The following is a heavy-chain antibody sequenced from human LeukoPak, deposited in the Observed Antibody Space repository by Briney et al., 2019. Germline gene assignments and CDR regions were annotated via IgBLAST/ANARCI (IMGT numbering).Heavy chain of an antibody. Sequence: AASVNVSCKASGYTFTSYDINWVRQATGQGLEWMGWMNPNSGNTGYAQKFQGRVTMTRNTSISTAYMELSSLRSEDTAVYYCARGGERFLEWLLPKYNWFDPWGQGTLVTVSS. D-gene: IGHD3-3*01. CDR2: MNPNSGNT. V-gene: IGHV1-8*01. CDR1: GYTFTSYD. J-gene: IGHJ5*02. CDR3: ARGGERFLEWLLPKYNWFDP.